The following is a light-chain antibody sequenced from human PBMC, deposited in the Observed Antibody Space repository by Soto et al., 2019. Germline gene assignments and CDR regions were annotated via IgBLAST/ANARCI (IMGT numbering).Light chain of an antibody. CDR2: DVS. J-gene: IGKJ4*01. Sequence: DIQMTPSPSTPSASFGDRVIITFRASQSLGTWLAWYQQKPGTAPVLLIYDVSRLESGVPSRFSGRGSGTEFTLTISSLQPDDFATYYCQQYFSYPLTFGGGTKV. CDR3: QQYFSYPLT. CDR1: QSLGTW. V-gene: IGKV1-5*01.